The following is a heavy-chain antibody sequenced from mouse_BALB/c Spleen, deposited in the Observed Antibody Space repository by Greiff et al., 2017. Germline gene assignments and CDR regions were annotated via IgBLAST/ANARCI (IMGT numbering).Heavy chain of an antibody. CDR1: GFAFSNYD. D-gene: IGHD1-1*01. J-gene: IGHJ2*01. V-gene: IGHV5-12-1*01. CDR2: ISSGGGNT. CDR3: ARPVAGSYFDY. Sequence: EVQLVESGGGLVKPGGSLKLSCAASGFAFSNYDMSWVRQTPEKRLEWVAYISSGGGNTYYPDTVKGRFTISRDNAKNTLYLQMSSLKSEDTAMFYCARPVAGSYFDYWGQGTTLTVSS.